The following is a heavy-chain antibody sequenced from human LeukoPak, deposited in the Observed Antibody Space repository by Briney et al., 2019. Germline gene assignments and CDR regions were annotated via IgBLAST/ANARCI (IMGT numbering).Heavy chain of an antibody. CDR3: ARELYDYVWGSYRPNWFDP. D-gene: IGHD3-16*02. Sequence: GASVKVSCKASGYTFTGYYMHWVRQAPGQGLEWMGWINPNSGGTNYAQKFQGRVTMTRDTSISTAYMELSRLRSDDTAVYYCARELYDYVWGSYRPNWFDPWGQGTLVTVSS. J-gene: IGHJ5*02. CDR1: GYTFTGYY. CDR2: INPNSGGT. V-gene: IGHV1-2*02.